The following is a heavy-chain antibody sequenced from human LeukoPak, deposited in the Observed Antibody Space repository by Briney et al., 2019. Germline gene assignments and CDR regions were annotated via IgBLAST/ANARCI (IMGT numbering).Heavy chain of an antibody. CDR1: GGSFSGYY. D-gene: IGHD2-21*02. Sequence: PSETLSLTCAVSGGSFSGYYRSWIRQPPDKGLEWIAEINPSGSTNYNPSLKTRVTISTNPPNNHFFLNLNSVTAADTGVYYCVRGSRVYCGGDCYYYWGQGTLVTVSS. V-gene: IGHV4-34*01. J-gene: IGHJ4*02. CDR3: VRGSRVYCGGDCYYY. CDR2: INPSGST.